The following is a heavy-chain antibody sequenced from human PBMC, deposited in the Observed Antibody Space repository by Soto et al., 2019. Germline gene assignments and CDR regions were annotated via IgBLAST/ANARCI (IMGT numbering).Heavy chain of an antibody. D-gene: IGHD4-4*01. CDR3: ARVFPVTPYYMDV. Sequence: GGSLRLSCAASGFTFSSYSMNWVRQAPGKGLEWVSYISSSSSTIYYADSVKGRFTISRDNAKNSLYLQMNSLRAEDTAVYYCARVFPVTPYYMDVWGKGTTVTVSS. V-gene: IGHV3-48*01. CDR1: GFTFSSYS. CDR2: ISSSSSTI. J-gene: IGHJ6*03.